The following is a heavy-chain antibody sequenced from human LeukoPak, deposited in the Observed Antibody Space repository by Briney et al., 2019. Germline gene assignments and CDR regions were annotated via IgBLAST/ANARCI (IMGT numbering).Heavy chain of an antibody. J-gene: IGHJ3*02. CDR3: ARGYCSSTSCFFAFDI. D-gene: IGHD2-2*01. CDR1: GFTFSSYS. CDR2: ISSSSSYI. Sequence: GGSLRLSCAASGFTFSSYSMNWVRQTPGKGLEWVSSISSSSSYIYYADSLKGRFTISRDNAKNSLYLQMNSLRAEDTAVYYCARGYCSSTSCFFAFDIWGQETMVTVSS. V-gene: IGHV3-21*01.